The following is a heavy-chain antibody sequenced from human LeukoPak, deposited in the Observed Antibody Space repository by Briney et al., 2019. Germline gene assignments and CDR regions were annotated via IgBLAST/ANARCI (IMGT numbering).Heavy chain of an antibody. D-gene: IGHD6-19*01. Sequence: GGSLRLSCAASGFTFSSYAMSWVRQAPGKGLEWVSAISGSGGSTYYADSVKGRFTISRDNSKNTLFLQMNSLRAEDTAVYYCAKGGAIAVVTFDYWGQETLVTVSS. CDR2: ISGSGGST. CDR1: GFTFSSYA. V-gene: IGHV3-23*01. CDR3: AKGGAIAVVTFDY. J-gene: IGHJ4*02.